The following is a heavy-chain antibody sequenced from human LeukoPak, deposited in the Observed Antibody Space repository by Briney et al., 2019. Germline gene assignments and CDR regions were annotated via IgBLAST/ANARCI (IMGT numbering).Heavy chain of an antibody. CDR3: ASGGYCSSTSCYTGFDY. Sequence: SETLSLTCTVSGGSISSSSYYWGWIRQPPGKGLEWIGYIYYSGSTNYNPSLKSRVTISVDTSKNQFSLELSSVTAADTAVYYSASGGYCSSTSCYTGFDYWGQGTLVTVSS. V-gene: IGHV4-61*05. D-gene: IGHD2-2*02. J-gene: IGHJ4*02. CDR1: GGSISSSSYY. CDR2: IYYSGST.